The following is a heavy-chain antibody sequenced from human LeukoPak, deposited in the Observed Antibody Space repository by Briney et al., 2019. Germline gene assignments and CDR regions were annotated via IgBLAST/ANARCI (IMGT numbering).Heavy chain of an antibody. J-gene: IGHJ6*02. D-gene: IGHD3-22*01. CDR2: IYSGGST. Sequence: PGGSLRLSCAASGFTVSSNYMSWVRQAPGKGLEWVSVIYSGGSTYYADSVKGRFTISRDNSKNTLYLQMNSLRAEDTAVYYCARDPPTENYYDSFYGMDVWGQGTTVTVSS. CDR1: GFTVSSNY. CDR3: ARDPPTENYYDSFYGMDV. V-gene: IGHV3-53*05.